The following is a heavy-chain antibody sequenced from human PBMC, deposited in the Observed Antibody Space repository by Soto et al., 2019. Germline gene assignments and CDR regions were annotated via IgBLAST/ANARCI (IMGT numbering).Heavy chain of an antibody. V-gene: IGHV4-38-2*02. CDR3: ARVRRMYGSSYFDS. CDR1: RYSIRDGYF. CDR2: IFHTGRT. D-gene: IGHD6-6*01. Sequence: SETLSLTCTVSRYSIRDGYFWGWIRQPPGKGLEWVGNIFHTGRTFYNPSLKSRISVSLEASKNRFSLTLTSVTAADTAVYFCARVRRMYGSSYFDSWGQGTLVS. J-gene: IGHJ4*02.